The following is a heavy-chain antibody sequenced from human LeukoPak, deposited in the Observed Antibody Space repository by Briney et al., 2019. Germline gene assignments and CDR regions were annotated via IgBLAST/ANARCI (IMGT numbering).Heavy chain of an antibody. CDR1: GFTFSRYW. V-gene: IGHV3-74*03. CDR3: ARVKRYNYAHGTDY. CDR2: ISPDGSTT. J-gene: IGHJ4*02. Sequence: PGGSLRLSCAASGFTFSRYWMHWVRQAPGKGLMWVSRISPDGSTTLYADSVKGRFTISRDNAKNSLYLQMSGLRAEDTAVNYCARVKRYNYAHGTDYWGQGTLVTVSS. D-gene: IGHD5-18*01.